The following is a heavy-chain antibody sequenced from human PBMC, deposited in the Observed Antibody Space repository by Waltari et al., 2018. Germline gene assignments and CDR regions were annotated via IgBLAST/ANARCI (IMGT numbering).Heavy chain of an antibody. V-gene: IGHV1-46*01. J-gene: IGHJ3*02. D-gene: IGHD3-10*01. CDR3: ARDGWYYYGSGSYSPNAFDI. Sequence: QVQLVQSGAEVKKPGASVKVSCKASGYTFTSYYMHWVRQAPGQGLEWMGIINPSGGSTSYAQKFQCRVTMNRDTSTSTVHMELSSLRSEDTAVYYCARDGWYYYGSGSYSPNAFDIWGQGTMVTVSS. CDR1: GYTFTSYY. CDR2: INPSGGST.